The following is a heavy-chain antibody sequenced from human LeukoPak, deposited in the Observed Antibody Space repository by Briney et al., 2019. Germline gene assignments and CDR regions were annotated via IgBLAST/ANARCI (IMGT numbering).Heavy chain of an antibody. D-gene: IGHD2-15*01. CDR2: IYHSGST. Sequence: SQTLSLTCTVSGGSISCGGYYWSWIRQPPGKGLEWIGYIYHSGSTYYNPSLKSRVTISVDTSKNQFSLKLSSVTAADTAVYYCARQYCSGGSCFHDYWGQGTLVTVSS. CDR3: ARQYCSGGSCFHDY. V-gene: IGHV4-30-2*01. J-gene: IGHJ4*02. CDR1: GGSISCGGYY.